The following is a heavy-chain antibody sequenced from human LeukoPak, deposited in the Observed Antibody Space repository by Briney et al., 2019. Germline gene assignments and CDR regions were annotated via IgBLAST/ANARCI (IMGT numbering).Heavy chain of an antibody. D-gene: IGHD4-23*01. J-gene: IGHJ4*02. CDR1: GYTFTDYY. CDR3: RLVTMGDY. CDR2: IRLRSGGT. Sequence: ASVKVSCKTYGYTFTDYYMHWVRQAPGQGLEWMGRIRLRSGGTNYAQKFQGRVTVTRDTSISTVYMELTRLRSDDTAVYCCRLVTMGDYWGQGTLVTVSS. V-gene: IGHV1-2*06.